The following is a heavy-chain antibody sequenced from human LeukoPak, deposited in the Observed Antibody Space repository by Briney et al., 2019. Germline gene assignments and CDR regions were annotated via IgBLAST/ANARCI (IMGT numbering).Heavy chain of an antibody. CDR3: AREPLYPMVDY. J-gene: IGHJ4*02. V-gene: IGHV4-30-4*08. Sequence: SHTLSLTGTVWGGSMNSVDYYWGWSRQPPGRSVEWIGYIYYSGSTYYNPSLKSRVTISVDRSKNQFSLKLSSVTAADTAVYYCAREPLYPMVDYWGQGTLVTVSS. D-gene: IGHD3-3*01. CDR2: IYYSGST. CDR1: GGSMNSVDYY.